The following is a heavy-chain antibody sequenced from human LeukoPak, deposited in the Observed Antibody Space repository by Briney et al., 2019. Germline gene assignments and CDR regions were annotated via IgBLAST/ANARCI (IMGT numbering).Heavy chain of an antibody. CDR1: GFTFSSYA. CDR3: ARGPWYSSGWYGSRRFAY. J-gene: IGHJ4*02. D-gene: IGHD6-19*01. V-gene: IGHV3-30*04. CDR2: ISYDGSNK. Sequence: PGGSLRLSCAASGFTFSSYAMHWVRQAPGKGLEWVAVISYDGSNKYYADSVKGRFTISRDNSKNTLYLQMNSLRAEDTAVYYCARGPWYSSGWYGSRRFAYWGQGTLVTVSS.